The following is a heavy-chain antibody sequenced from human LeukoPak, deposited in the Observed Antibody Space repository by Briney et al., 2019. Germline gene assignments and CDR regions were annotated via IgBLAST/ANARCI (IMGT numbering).Heavy chain of an antibody. D-gene: IGHD3-9*01. CDR2: IYHSGST. CDR1: GGSISSSNW. J-gene: IGHJ5*02. CDR3: ARADYDILTGRNWFDP. V-gene: IGHV4-4*02. Sequence: SRTLSLTCAVSGGSISSSNWWSWVRQPPGKGLEWIGEIYHSGSTNYNPSLKSRVTISVDKSKNQFSLKLSSVTAADTAVYYCARADYDILTGRNWFDPWGQGTLVTVSS.